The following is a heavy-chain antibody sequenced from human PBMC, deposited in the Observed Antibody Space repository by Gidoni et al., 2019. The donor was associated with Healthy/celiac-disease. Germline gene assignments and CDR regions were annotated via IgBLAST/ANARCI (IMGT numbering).Heavy chain of an antibody. CDR2: IYYSGIT. V-gene: IGHV4-39*01. Sequence: QLQLQESGPGLARPAETLSLTCTVAGGSLSSSSYYWGWLRPPPGKGLEWIGSIYYSGITYYHPSLNSRVTISVDTSKTRFSLELSSVTAADTAVYYCARLVAFNIWGQGTMVTVSS. CDR3: ARLVAFNI. CDR1: GGSLSSSSYY. J-gene: IGHJ3*02.